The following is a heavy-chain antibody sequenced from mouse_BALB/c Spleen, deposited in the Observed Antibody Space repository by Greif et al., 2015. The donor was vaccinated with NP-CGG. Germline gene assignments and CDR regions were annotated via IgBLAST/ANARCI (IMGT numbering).Heavy chain of an antibody. D-gene: IGHD4-1*01. CDR3: ARRTGTEAMDY. V-gene: IGHV1-84*02. Sequence: VQLQESGPELVKPGASVEISCKASGYTFTDYYINWVKQKPGQGLEWIGWIYPGSGNTKYNEKSKGKATLTVDTSSSTAYMQLSSLTSEDTAVYFCARRTGTEAMDYWGQGTSDTVSS. J-gene: IGHJ4*01. CDR1: GYTFTDYY. CDR2: IYPGSGNT.